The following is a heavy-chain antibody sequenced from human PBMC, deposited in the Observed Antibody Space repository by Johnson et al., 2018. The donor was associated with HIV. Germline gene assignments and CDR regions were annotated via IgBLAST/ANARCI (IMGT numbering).Heavy chain of an antibody. CDR2: INWNGGST. V-gene: IGHV3-20*04. CDR1: GFTFDDYG. D-gene: IGHD2-21*02. CDR3: AREPMDCSGDCWGVFDL. Sequence: VQLVESGGCVVRPGGSSRLACAASGFTFDDYGMKWVRQAPGKGLEWVSGINWNGGSTGSADSVKGRSTISRDNAKNSLYLQMNSLRAEDTALYYCAREPMDCSGDCWGVFDLWGQGTMVTVSS. J-gene: IGHJ3*01.